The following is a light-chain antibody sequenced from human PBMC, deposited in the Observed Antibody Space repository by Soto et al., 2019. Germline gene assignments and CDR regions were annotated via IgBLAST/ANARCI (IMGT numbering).Light chain of an antibody. Sequence: EIVLTQSPASLAVSPGERATLTCMASQSVSSSLAWYQQKPGLPPRLLIYGGSARATSVPARFIGSGSGTEFTLIITSLQSEDFAVYYCQQYNNWPPTFGQGTKVDIK. V-gene: IGKV3-15*01. J-gene: IGKJ1*01. CDR2: GGS. CDR1: QSVSSS. CDR3: QQYNNWPPT.